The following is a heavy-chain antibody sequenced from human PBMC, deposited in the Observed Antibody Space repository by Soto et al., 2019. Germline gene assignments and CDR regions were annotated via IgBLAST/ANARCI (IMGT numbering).Heavy chain of an antibody. CDR1: GGSFSGYY. CDR3: ARAGYCSSTSCYNYYYYMDV. CDR2: INHSGST. Sequence: PSETLSLTCAVYGGSFSGYYWSWIRQPPGKGLEWIGEINHSGSTNYNPSLKSRVTISVDTSKNQFSLKLSSVTAADTAVYYFARAGYCSSTSCYNYYYYMDVWGKGTTVTVSS. J-gene: IGHJ6*03. D-gene: IGHD2-2*02. V-gene: IGHV4-34*01.